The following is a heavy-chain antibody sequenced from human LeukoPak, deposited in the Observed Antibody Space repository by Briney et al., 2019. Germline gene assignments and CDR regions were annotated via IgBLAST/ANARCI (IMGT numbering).Heavy chain of an antibody. V-gene: IGHV1-8*01. CDR2: MNPNSGNT. J-gene: IGHJ4*02. D-gene: IGHD3-10*01. Sequence: GASVKVSCKASGYTFTSYDINWVRQATGQGLEWMGWMNPNSGNTGYAQKFQGRVTMTRNSSISTAYMELSSLRSEDTAVYYCAGGGYGSEPSDYWGQGTLVTVSS. CDR3: AGGGYGSEPSDY. CDR1: GYTFTSYD.